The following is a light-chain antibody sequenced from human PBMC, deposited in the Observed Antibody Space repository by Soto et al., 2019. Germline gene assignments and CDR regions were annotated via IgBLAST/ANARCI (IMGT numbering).Light chain of an antibody. V-gene: IGKV3-20*01. CDR1: QSVSSSY. CDR2: GAS. CDR3: QQDDSSRGLT. Sequence: EIVLTQSPGTLSLSPGERATLSCRASQSVSSSYLAWYQQKPGQAPRLLIYGASSRATGIPDRFSGSGSGTDFTLTISRLEPEDFAVYYCQQDDSSRGLTFGGGNKVEIK. J-gene: IGKJ4*01.